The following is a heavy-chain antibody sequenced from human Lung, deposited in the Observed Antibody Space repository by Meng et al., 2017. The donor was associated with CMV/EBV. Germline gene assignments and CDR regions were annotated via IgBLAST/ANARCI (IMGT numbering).Heavy chain of an antibody. J-gene: IGHJ4*01. D-gene: IGHD2/OR15-2a*01. CDR1: GSTFSGYW. V-gene: IGHV3-7*01. Sequence: GESMKISCAGSGSTFSGYWMNWVRQAPGGGLEWVANIKHGGGEKNYVESVKGRFTISRDNAKNSLYMQMNSLRAEDTAVYFCARAGGYGPRYYYMDFWGQGTXVTVSS. CDR3: ARAGGYGPRYYYMDF. CDR2: IKHGGGEK.